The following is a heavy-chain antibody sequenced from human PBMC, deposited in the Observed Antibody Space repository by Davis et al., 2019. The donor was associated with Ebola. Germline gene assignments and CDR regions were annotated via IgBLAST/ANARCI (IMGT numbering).Heavy chain of an antibody. D-gene: IGHD1-1*01. V-gene: IGHV3-48*04. J-gene: IGHJ4*02. CDR2: IRYGGSVM. CDR3: ARNGPVPNWYYFDI. Sequence: GESLKISCATSGFTFITYSMSWVRQAPGKGLEWLSYIRYGGSVMYYADSVKGRFTISRDNSGNTLYLEMNDLRAEDTAIYYCARNGPVPNWYYFDIWGQGTLVDASS. CDR1: GFTFITYS.